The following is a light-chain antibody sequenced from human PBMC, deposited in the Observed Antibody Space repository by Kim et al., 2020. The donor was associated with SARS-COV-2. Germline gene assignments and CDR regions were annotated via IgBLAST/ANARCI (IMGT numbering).Light chain of an antibody. CDR3: QQFKIAPLT. V-gene: IGKV1-27*01. J-gene: IGKJ4*01. CDR2: DAS. Sequence: DIQMTQSPSSLSASVGDRVTITCRESQGISNYLAWYQQKPGKVPEVLIYDASTLQSGVPSRFSGSGSGTDFTLTISSLQAEDVATYYCQQFKIAPLTFGGGTKVDIK. CDR1: QGISNY.